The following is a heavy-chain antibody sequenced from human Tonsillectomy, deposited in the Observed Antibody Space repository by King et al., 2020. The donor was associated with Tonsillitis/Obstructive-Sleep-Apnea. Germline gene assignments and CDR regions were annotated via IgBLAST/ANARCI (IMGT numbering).Heavy chain of an antibody. D-gene: IGHD2-15*01. CDR3: ATSVGYCSGGSCSFDH. V-gene: IGHV5-51*01. Sequence: QLVQSGAEVKKPGESLKISCKGSGYSFTNYWIGWVRQMPGKGLEWMGIIYPGDSDTRYSPSFQGLVTISADKSTSTAYLQWSSLKASDTAMYYCATSVGYCSGGSCSFDHWGQGTLVTVSS. CDR1: GYSFTNYW. CDR2: IYPGDSDT. J-gene: IGHJ4*02.